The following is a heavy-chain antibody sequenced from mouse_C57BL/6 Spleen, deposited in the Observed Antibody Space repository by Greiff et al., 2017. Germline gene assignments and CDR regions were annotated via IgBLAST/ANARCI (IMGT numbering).Heavy chain of an antibody. V-gene: IGHV1-80*01. CDR3: ARSGDGYYWFAY. J-gene: IGHJ3*01. Sequence: QVQLQQSGAELVKPGASVKISCKASGYAFSSYWMNWVKQRPGKGLEWIGQIYPGDGDTNYNGKFKGKATLTADKSSSTAYMQLSSLTSEDSAVYFCARSGDGYYWFAYWGQGTLVTVSA. D-gene: IGHD2-3*01. CDR2: IYPGDGDT. CDR1: GYAFSSYW.